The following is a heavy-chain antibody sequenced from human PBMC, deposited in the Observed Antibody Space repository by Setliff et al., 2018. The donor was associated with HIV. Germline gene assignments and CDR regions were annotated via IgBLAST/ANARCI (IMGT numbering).Heavy chain of an antibody. CDR2: ISGSGGST. D-gene: IGHD6-19*01. J-gene: IGHJ4*02. CDR1: GFTFTNYA. Sequence: PGGSLRLSCTASGFTFTNYAMSWVRQAPGKGLEWVSVISGSGGSTYYADFVKGRFTISRDNSKNSLYLQMDSLRVEDTGFYYCARDPYWLEGYFDYWGPGTLVTVSS. V-gene: IGHV3-23*01. CDR3: ARDPYWLEGYFDY.